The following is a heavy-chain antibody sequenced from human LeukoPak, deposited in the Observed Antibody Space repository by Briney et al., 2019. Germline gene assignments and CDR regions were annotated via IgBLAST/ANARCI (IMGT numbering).Heavy chain of an antibody. V-gene: IGHV3-11*06. J-gene: IGHJ6*02. CDR2: ITSSSSYT. D-gene: IGHD3-3*01. CDR1: GFTFSDYY. Sequence: PGGSLRLSCAASGFTFSDYYMSWIRQAPGKGLEWVSYITSSSSYTNYADSVKGRFTISRDNAKNSLYLQMNSLRAEDTAVYYCARVGPYDFWSGYAYGMDVWGQGTTVTVSS. CDR3: ARVGPYDFWSGYAYGMDV.